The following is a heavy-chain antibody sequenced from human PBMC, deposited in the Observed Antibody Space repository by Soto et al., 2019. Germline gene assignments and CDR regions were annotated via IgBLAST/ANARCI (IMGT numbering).Heavy chain of an antibody. Sequence: GGSLRLSCAASGFTFSSYGMHWVRQAPGKGLEWVAVISYDGSNKYYADSVKGRFTISRDNSKNTLYLQMNSLRAEDTAVYYCAKDPIAAAGNNGMDVWGQGTTVTVSS. CDR3: AKDPIAAAGNNGMDV. J-gene: IGHJ6*02. D-gene: IGHD6-13*01. V-gene: IGHV3-30*18. CDR1: GFTFSSYG. CDR2: ISYDGSNK.